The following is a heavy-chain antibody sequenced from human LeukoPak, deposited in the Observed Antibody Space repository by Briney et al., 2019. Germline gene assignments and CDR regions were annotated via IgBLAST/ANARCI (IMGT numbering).Heavy chain of an antibody. D-gene: IGHD1-26*01. Sequence: GGSLRLSCAASGFTFSSYAMHWVRRAPGKGLEWVAVISYDGSNKYYADSVKGRFTISRDNSKNTLYLQMNSLRAEDTAVYYCARSLGRAPLDYWGQGTLVTVSS. V-gene: IGHV3-30-3*01. CDR2: ISYDGSNK. CDR1: GFTFSSYA. CDR3: ARSLGRAPLDY. J-gene: IGHJ4*02.